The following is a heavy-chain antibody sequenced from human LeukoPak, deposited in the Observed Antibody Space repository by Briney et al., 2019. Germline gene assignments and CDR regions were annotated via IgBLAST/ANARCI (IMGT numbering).Heavy chain of an antibody. J-gene: IGHJ4*02. V-gene: IGHV3-23*01. D-gene: IGHD3-22*01. CDR1: GFTFSSYG. CDR2: IGGSGVST. CDR3: AKDDSSGYYSFYYYFDY. Sequence: GGSLRLSCAASGFTFSSYGMTWVRQAPGKGLEWVSAIGGSGVSTYYADSVKGRFTISRDNSKNTLYLQMNSLRAEDTAVYYCAKDDSSGYYSFYYYFDYWGQGTLVTVSS.